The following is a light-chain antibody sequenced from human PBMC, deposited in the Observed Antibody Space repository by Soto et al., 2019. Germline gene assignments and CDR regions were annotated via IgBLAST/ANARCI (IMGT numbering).Light chain of an antibody. Sequence: QSVLTQPASVSGSPGQSITISCTGTSSDVGTRNFVSWYQQHPGKAPKLMIYQVTNRPSGVSNRFSGSKSGNTASLTISGLQAEDEADYYCSSYTYSANYGFGNGTKGTV. CDR3: SSYTYSANYG. CDR2: QVT. CDR1: SSDVGTRNF. J-gene: IGLJ1*01. V-gene: IGLV2-14*01.